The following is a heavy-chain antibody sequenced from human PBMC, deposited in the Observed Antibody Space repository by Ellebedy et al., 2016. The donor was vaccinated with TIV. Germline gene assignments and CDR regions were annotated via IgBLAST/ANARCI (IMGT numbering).Heavy chain of an antibody. D-gene: IGHD5-18*01. CDR3: ARDTALVFTDPQIDY. CDR1: GFTIGNYW. CDR2: LFSYETDT. J-gene: IGHJ4*02. Sequence: GGSLRLSCAASGFTIGNYWMHWVRQAPGRGLEWVSRLFSYETDTNYAESVKGRFIISRDNSKNTLYLQLNSLRAEDAAVYYCARDTALVFTDPQIDYWGQGTLVTVSP. V-gene: IGHV3-74*01.